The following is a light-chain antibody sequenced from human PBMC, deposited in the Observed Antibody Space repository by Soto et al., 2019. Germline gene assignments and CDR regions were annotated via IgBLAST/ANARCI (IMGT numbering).Light chain of an antibody. Sequence: QSALTQPRSVSGSPGQSVTISCTGTSSDVGGYNYVSWYQQHPGKAPKLMIYDVSKRPSGVPDRFSGSKSGNTASLTISGLQAEDEADYYCSSYTTSPSPQWVFAGGTKLTVL. CDR2: DVS. V-gene: IGLV2-11*01. CDR3: SSYTTSPSPQWV. J-gene: IGLJ3*02. CDR1: SSDVGGYNY.